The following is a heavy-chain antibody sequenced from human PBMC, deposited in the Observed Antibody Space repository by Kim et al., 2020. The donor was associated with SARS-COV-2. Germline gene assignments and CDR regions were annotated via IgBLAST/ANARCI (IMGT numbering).Heavy chain of an antibody. V-gene: IGHV3-9*01. CDR1: GFTFDDYA. D-gene: IGHD5-18*01. J-gene: IGHJ6*02. Sequence: GGSLRLSCAASGFTFDDYAMHWVRQAPGKGLEWVSGISWNSGSIGYADSVNGRFTISRDNAKNSLYLQMNSLRAEDTALYYCAKADTADYYGMDVWGQGTTVTVSS. CDR2: ISWNSGSI. CDR3: AKADTADYYGMDV.